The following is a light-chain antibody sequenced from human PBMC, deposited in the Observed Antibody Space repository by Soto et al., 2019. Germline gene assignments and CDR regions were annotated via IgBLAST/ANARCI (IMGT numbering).Light chain of an antibody. J-gene: IGLJ1*01. V-gene: IGLV2-14*03. CDR2: DVS. CDR1: SSDVGDYNY. Sequence: QSVLTQPASVSGSPGQSITISCTGTSSDVGDYNYVSWYQQHPGKVPKLMIYDVSNRPSGVSNRFSGSKSGNTASLTISGLQAEDEADYYCNSYTSRSYYVFGTGTQLTVL. CDR3: NSYTSRSYYV.